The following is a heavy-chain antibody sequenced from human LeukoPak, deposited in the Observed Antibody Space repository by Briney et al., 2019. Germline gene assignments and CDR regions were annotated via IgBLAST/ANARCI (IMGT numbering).Heavy chain of an antibody. CDR2: IYYSGST. V-gene: IGHV4-39*01. J-gene: IGHJ6*03. Sequence: SETLSLTXTVSGGSISSSSYYWGWIRQPPGDGLEWNGSIYYSGSTYYNPSLKSRVTISVDTSKNQFSLKLSSVTAADTAVYYCASLRFIGYYYYMDVWGKGTTVTVSS. CDR1: GGSISSSSYY. CDR3: ASLRFIGYYYYMDV. D-gene: IGHD5/OR15-5a*01.